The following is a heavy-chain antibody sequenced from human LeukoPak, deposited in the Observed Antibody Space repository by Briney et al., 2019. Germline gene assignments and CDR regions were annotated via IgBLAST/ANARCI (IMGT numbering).Heavy chain of an antibody. CDR1: GFTFTTSW. CDR3: ARDRAFKAFDY. J-gene: IGHJ4*02. CDR2: ITPNASET. V-gene: IGHV3-7*01. Sequence: GGSLRLSCSASGFTFTTSWMNWVRQAPGKGLEWLASITPNASETYYVDSVRGRFTISRDDDKNSVYLQMNSLRAEDTAMYFCARDRAFKAFDYWGQGNLVSVSS.